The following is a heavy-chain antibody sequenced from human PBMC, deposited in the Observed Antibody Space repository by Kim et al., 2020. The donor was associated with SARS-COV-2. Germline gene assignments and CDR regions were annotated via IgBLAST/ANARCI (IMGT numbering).Heavy chain of an antibody. Sequence: GGSLRLSCAASGFTFSSYAMSWVRQAPGKGLEWVSAISGSGGSTYYADSVKGRFTISRDNSKNTLYLQMNSLRAEDTAVYYCAKDGEWDSGCSGGSCYFDYWGQGTLVTVSS. V-gene: IGHV3-23*01. J-gene: IGHJ4*02. CDR2: ISGSGGST. D-gene: IGHD2-15*01. CDR3: AKDGEWDSGCSGGSCYFDY. CDR1: GFTFSSYA.